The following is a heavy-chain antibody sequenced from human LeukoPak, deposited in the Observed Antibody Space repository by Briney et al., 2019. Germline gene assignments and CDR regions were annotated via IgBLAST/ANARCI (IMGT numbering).Heavy chain of an antibody. CDR2: ISSSSSYI. J-gene: IGHJ6*03. CDR3: AGDGYYDSSGYTDYYYMDV. D-gene: IGHD3-22*01. V-gene: IGHV3-21*01. Sequence: GGSLRLSCAASGFTFSSYSMNWVRQAPGKGLEWVSSISSSSSYIYYADSVKGRFTISRDNAKKSLYLQMNSLRVEDTAVYYCAGDGYYDSSGYTDYYYMDVWGKGTTVTVSS. CDR1: GFTFSSYS.